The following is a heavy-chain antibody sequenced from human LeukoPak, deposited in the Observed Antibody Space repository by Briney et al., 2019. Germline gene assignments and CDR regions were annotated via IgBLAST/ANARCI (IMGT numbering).Heavy chain of an antibody. CDR2: ISSSSSYI. CDR1: GFTFSSYS. J-gene: IGHJ6*02. Sequence: GGSLRLSCAASGFTFSSYSMNWVRQAPGKGLEWVSSISSSSSYIYYADSVKGRFTISRDNAKNPLYLQMNSLRAEDTAVYYCARPTDPYYYGMDVWGQGTTVTVSS. CDR3: ARPTDPYYYGMDV. V-gene: IGHV3-21*01.